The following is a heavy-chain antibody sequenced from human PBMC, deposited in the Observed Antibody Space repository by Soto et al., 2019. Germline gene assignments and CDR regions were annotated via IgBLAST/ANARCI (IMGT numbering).Heavy chain of an antibody. J-gene: IGHJ1*01. D-gene: IGHD2-2*01. CDR3: ARGYCSGASCYRYFQN. CDR1: GGSLSGYY. V-gene: IGHV4-34*01. Sequence: SETLSLTCAVYGGSLSGYYWNWIRQPPGKGLEWIGEINHSGSTNYSPSLKSRVTISVDTSKNQFSLRLSSVTAADTAVYYCARGYCSGASCYRYFQNWGQGTLVTVSS. CDR2: INHSGST.